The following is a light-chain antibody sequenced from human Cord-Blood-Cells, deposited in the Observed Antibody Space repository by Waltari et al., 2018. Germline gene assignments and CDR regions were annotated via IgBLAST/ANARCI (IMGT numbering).Light chain of an antibody. CDR3: SSYRGIDAYCI. J-gene: IGLJ2*01. V-gene: IGLV2-11*01. CDR2: DVT. Sequence: QTALTQPRSVSGSPGQSVTISCTGTSSDIGSYNYVSWYRQLPGTAPTLMIFDVTQRSSGVSDRFSGSKSGNTAFLTISGLQTDDEADYYCSSYRGIDAYCIFGGGTRLTVL. CDR1: SSDIGSYNY.